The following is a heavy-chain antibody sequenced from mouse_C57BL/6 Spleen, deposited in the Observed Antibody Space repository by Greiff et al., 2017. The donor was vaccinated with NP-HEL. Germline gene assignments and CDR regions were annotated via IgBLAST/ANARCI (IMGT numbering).Heavy chain of an antibody. CDR2: ISSGSSTI. V-gene: IGHV5-17*01. CDR1: GFTFSDYG. D-gene: IGHD4-1*01. Sequence: EVQVVESGGGLVKPGGSLKLSCAASGFTFSDYGMHWVRQAPEKGLEWVAYISSGSSTIYYADTVKGRFTISRDNAKNTLFLQMTSLRSEDTAMYYCASLEANWDVDYAMDYWGQGTSVTVSS. CDR3: ASLEANWDVDYAMDY. J-gene: IGHJ4*01.